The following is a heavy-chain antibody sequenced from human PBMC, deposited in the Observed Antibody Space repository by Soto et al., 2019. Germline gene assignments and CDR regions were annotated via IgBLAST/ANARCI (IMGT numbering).Heavy chain of an antibody. CDR3: ATEGPQYRVTTPGKFDY. CDR2: FDPEDGET. V-gene: IGHV1-24*01. Sequence: ALVKVSCKVSGYTLTELSMHWVRQAPGKGLEWMGGFDPEDGETIYAQKFQGRVTMTEDTSTDTAYMELSSLRSEDTAVYYCATEGPQYRVTTPGKFDYWGQGTLVTVSS. CDR1: GYTLTELS. D-gene: IGHD4-17*01. J-gene: IGHJ4*02.